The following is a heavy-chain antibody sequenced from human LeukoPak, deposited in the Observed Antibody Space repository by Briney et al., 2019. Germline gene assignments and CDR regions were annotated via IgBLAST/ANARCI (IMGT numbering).Heavy chain of an antibody. CDR3: ARDLTAVVRGVIKIHYYYGMDV. J-gene: IGHJ6*02. CDR1: GFIFDSYA. CDR2: TSSDGRNK. Sequence: QTGGSLRLSCSASGFIFDSYAMHWVRQAPGKGLEWVAITSSDGRNKYHIESVKGRFSISRDDSKNTVYLQMNSLRPEDTAVYYCARDLTAVVRGVIKIHYYYGMDVWGQGTTVTVSS. V-gene: IGHV3-30*03. D-gene: IGHD3-10*01.